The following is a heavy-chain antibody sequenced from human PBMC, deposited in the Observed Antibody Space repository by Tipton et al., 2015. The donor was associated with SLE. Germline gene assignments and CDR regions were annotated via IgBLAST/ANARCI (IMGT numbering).Heavy chain of an antibody. CDR2: INHSGST. CDR3: AIYSGNWFDP. J-gene: IGHJ5*02. Sequence: TLSLTCAVYGGSFSGYYWSWIRQPPGKGLEWIGEINHSGSTNYNPSLKSRVTISVDTSKNQFSLKLSSVTAADTAVYYCAIYSGNWFDPWGQGTLVTVSS. D-gene: IGHD4-11*01. V-gene: IGHV4-34*01. CDR1: GGSFSGYY.